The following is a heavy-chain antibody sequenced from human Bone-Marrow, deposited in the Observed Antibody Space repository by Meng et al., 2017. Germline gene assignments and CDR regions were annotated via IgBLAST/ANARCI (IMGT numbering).Heavy chain of an antibody. CDR3: AIGGYSYGYDNENDY. CDR2: IYTSGST. Sequence: GSLRLSCTVSGGSISSYYWSWIRQPAGKGLEWIGRIYTSGSTNYNPSLKSRVTMSVDTAKNQFSLKLSSVTAADTAVYYCAIGGYSYGYDNENDYWGQGTLVTVSS. CDR1: GGSISSYY. V-gene: IGHV4-4*07. D-gene: IGHD5-18*01. J-gene: IGHJ4*02.